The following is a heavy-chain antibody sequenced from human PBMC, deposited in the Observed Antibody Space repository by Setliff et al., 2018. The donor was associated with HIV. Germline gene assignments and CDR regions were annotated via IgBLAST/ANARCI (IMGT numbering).Heavy chain of an antibody. Sequence: PSETLSLTCTVSGGSISSGSYYWSWIRQPAGKGLEWIGHIHTSGSTKYNPSLKSRVTISADTSKNQFSLNLSSVTAADTAVYFCAREVDKRQDSDAFDIWGPGTMVTVSS. D-gene: IGHD2-15*01. CDR1: GGSISSGSYY. J-gene: IGHJ3*02. CDR3: AREVDKRQDSDAFDI. V-gene: IGHV4-61*09. CDR2: IHTSGST.